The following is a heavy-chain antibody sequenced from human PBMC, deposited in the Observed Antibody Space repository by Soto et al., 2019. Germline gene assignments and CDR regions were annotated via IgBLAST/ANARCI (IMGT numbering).Heavy chain of an antibody. CDR3: ARGKRGSGWTLGDYYYGLEG. CDR1: GGSFNAYY. D-gene: IGHD6-19*01. J-gene: IGHJ6*02. Sequence: QVQLQQWGAGLLKPSETLSLTCAVYGGSFNAYYYSWSWIRRPPGKGLEWIAEIDHGGNANYNPYLPERVTISVATAKNQLSMNLMAVTAADMGVYYCARGKRGSGWTLGDYYYGLEGWGQGTTVTVSS. CDR2: IDHGGNA. V-gene: IGHV4-34*01.